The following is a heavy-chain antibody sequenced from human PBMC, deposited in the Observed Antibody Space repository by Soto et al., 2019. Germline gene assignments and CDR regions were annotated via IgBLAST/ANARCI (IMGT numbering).Heavy chain of an antibody. CDR2: VNHSGGT. Sequence: QVLLQQWGARLLKPSETLSLTCAVYGGSFSDYYWSWIRQPPGKGLEWIGEVNHSGGTNYSPSLKSRVTIYVDTSKNQFSLRLSSVTAADTAVYYCARWGSGWSYFDFWGQGTLVTVSS. D-gene: IGHD6-19*01. V-gene: IGHV4-34*01. CDR3: ARWGSGWSYFDF. J-gene: IGHJ4*02. CDR1: GGSFSDYY.